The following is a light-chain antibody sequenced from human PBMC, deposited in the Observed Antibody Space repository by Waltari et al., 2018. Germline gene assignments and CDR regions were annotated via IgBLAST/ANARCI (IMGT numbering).Light chain of an antibody. J-gene: IGLJ2*01. CDR3: SSQSSNDVVL. CDR2: DVS. V-gene: IGLV2-14*01. CDR1: SNDVGGYNS. Sequence: SALTQPASVSGSPGQSVTIFCAGTSNDVGGYNSVSWYQEYPGQAPRVIIYDVSDRPSGVSDRFSGSKSGNTASLTISGLQAEDEADYYCSSQSSNDVVLFGGGTKLTVL.